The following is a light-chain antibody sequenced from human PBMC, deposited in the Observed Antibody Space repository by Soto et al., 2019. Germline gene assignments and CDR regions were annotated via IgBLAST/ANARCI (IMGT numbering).Light chain of an antibody. Sequence: QSALTQPASVSGSPGQSITISCTGTSSDVGSYNLVTWYQQLPGKAPKLMIYEGNKRPSGVSNRFSGSKSGNTASLTISGLQAEDEADYYCCSYAGRSTYVFGTGTKLTVL. CDR2: EGN. V-gene: IGLV2-23*01. CDR1: SSDVGSYNL. J-gene: IGLJ1*01. CDR3: CSYAGRSTYV.